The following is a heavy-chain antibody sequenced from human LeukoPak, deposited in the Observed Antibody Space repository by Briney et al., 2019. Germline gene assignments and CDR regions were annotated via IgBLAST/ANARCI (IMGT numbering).Heavy chain of an antibody. CDR1: GYTFTSYD. Sequence: GASVKVSCKASGYTFTSYDINWVRQATGQGLEWMGWMNPNSGNTGYAQKFQGRVTITRNTSISTAYMELSSLRSGDTAVYYCARLYYDFWSGYLGFDYWGQGTLVTVS. V-gene: IGHV1-8*03. D-gene: IGHD3-3*01. J-gene: IGHJ4*02. CDR2: MNPNSGNT. CDR3: ARLYYDFWSGYLGFDY.